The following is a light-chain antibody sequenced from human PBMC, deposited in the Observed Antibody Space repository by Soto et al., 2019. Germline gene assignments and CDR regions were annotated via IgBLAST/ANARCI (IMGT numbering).Light chain of an antibody. Sequence: QSALTQPASVSGSPGQSITVSCTGTSSDIGGYNYVSWYQHHPGKAPQLIIYEVNLRPSGVSDRFSASKSGDTASLTISGLQAWDEADYYCCSYSTSNTHNYVFGTGTKVTVL. V-gene: IGLV2-14*01. CDR2: EVN. J-gene: IGLJ1*01. CDR3: CSYSTSNTHNYV. CDR1: SSDIGGYNY.